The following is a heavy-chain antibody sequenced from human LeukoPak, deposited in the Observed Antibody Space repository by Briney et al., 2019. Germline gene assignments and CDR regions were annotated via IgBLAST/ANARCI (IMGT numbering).Heavy chain of an antibody. CDR1: GGSFSGYY. J-gene: IGHJ4*02. CDR3: ARGLGVPRYFDWLLQGSFDY. CDR2: INHSGST. V-gene: IGHV4-34*01. D-gene: IGHD3-9*01. Sequence: SETLSLTCAVYGGSFSGYYWSWIRQPPGKGLECIGEINHSGSTNYNPSLKSRVTISVDTSKNQFSLKLSSVTAADTAVYYCARGLGVPRYFDWLLQGSFDYWGQGTLVTVSS.